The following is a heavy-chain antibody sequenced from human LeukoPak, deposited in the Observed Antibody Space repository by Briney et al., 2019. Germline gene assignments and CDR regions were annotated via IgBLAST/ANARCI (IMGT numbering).Heavy chain of an antibody. CDR3: AKDYSAGRGYYDY. V-gene: IGHV4-4*07. Sequence: PSETLSLTCTVSGGSISSYYWNWIRQPAGKGLEWIGRIYASGSTSSKPSLKSRVTMAVDTSKNQFSVRLSSVTAADTAVYYCAKDYSAGRGYYDYWGQGTLVTVSS. CDR2: IYASGST. J-gene: IGHJ4*02. CDR1: GGSISSYY. D-gene: IGHD3-22*01.